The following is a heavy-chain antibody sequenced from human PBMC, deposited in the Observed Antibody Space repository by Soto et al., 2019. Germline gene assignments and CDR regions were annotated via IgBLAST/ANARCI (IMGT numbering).Heavy chain of an antibody. D-gene: IGHD6-6*01. J-gene: IGHJ5*02. CDR3: AREGSSSFHWFDP. V-gene: IGHV3-33*01. Sequence: PGGSLRLSCAASGFTFNIYGMHWVRQAPGKGLEWVAVIWYDGSKKYYADSVKGRFTISRDNSKNTLFLQMNSLRVEGTAVYYCAREGSSSFHWFDPWGQGTLVTVSS. CDR2: IWYDGSKK. CDR1: GFTFNIYG.